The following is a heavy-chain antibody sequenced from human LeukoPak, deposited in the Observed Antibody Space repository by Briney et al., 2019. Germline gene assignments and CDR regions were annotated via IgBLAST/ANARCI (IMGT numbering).Heavy chain of an antibody. D-gene: IGHD3-3*01. CDR3: ARYHDFWSGYGRAFDI. V-gene: IGHV4-30-2*01. Sequence: SETLSLTCAVSGGSISSGDYSWSWIRQPPGKGLECIGYIYDSGSTYYNPSLKSRVTISVDRSKNQFSLKLSSVTAADTAVYYCARYHDFWSGYGRAFDIWGQGTMVTVSS. CDR1: GGSISSGDYS. J-gene: IGHJ3*02. CDR2: IYDSGST.